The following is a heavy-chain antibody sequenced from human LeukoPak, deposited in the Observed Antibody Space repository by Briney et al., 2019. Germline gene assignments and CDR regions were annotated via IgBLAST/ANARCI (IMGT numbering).Heavy chain of an antibody. D-gene: IGHD5-18*01. CDR2: IIPIFGTA. CDR3: ARARIGYSYGYYFDC. Sequence: ASVKVSCKASGGTFSSYAISWVRQAPGQGLEWMGGIIPIFGTANYAQKFQGRVTITADESTSTAYMELSSLRSEDTAVYYCARARIGYSYGYYFDCWGQGTLVTVSS. V-gene: IGHV1-69*13. CDR1: GGTFSSYA. J-gene: IGHJ4*02.